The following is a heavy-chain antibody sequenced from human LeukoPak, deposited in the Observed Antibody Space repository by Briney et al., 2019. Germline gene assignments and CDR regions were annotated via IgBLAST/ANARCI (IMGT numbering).Heavy chain of an antibody. D-gene: IGHD1-26*01. CDR3: ARDAPGATRYYYSMDV. Sequence: GGSLRLSCTASGFTFSSYEMNWVRQAPGKGLEWVSYISSSGSTIYYADSVKGRFTISRDNAKNSLYLQMNSLRAEDTAVYYCARDAPGATRYYYSMDVWGKGTTVTVSS. CDR1: GFTFSSYE. J-gene: IGHJ6*03. CDR2: ISSSGSTI. V-gene: IGHV3-48*03.